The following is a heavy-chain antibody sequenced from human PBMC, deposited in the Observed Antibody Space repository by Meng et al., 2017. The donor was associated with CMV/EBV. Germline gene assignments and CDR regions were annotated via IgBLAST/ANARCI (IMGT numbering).Heavy chain of an antibody. Sequence: SQTRSLTCAVYGGSFSGYYWSWIRQPPGKGLEWIGEINHSGSTNYNPSLKSRVTISVDTSKNQFSLKLSSVTAADTAVYYCARSPTYYYYGMDVWGQGTTVTVSS. CDR1: GGSFSGYY. D-gene: IGHD4-11*01. V-gene: IGHV4-34*01. CDR3: ARSPTYYYYGMDV. J-gene: IGHJ6*02. CDR2: INHSGST.